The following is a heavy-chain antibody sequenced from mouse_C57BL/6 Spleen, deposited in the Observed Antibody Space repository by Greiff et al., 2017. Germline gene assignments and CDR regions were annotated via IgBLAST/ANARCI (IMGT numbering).Heavy chain of an antibody. D-gene: IGHD1-2*01. CDR2: IDPSDSET. CDR1: GYTFTSYW. CDR3: ARRDGVYAMDY. V-gene: IGHV1-52*01. J-gene: IGHJ4*01. Sequence: QVQLQQSGAELVRPGSSVKLSCKASGYTFTSYWMHWVKQRPIQGLEWIGNIDPSDSETHYNQKFKDKATLTVDKSSSTAYMQLSSLTSEDSAVYYCARRDGVYAMDYWGQGTSVTVSS.